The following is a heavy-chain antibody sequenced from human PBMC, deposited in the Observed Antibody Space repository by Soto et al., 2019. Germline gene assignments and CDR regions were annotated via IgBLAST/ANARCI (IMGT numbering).Heavy chain of an antibody. CDR1: GGSISSGGYY. D-gene: IGHD2-8*01. CDR2: IYYSGST. Sequence: QVQLQESGPGLVKPSQTLSLTCTVSGGSISSGGYYWSWIRQHPGKGLEWIGYIYYSGSTYYNPSLKSRVTISVGTSKIQVSLRLSSVNAADTAVFYCASPRYCTNGVCYTGGAFDIWGQGTMVTVSS. CDR3: ASPRYCTNGVCYTGGAFDI. V-gene: IGHV4-31*03. J-gene: IGHJ3*02.